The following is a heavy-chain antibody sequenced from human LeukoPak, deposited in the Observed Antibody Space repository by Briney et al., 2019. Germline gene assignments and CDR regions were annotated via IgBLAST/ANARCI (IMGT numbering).Heavy chain of an antibody. CDR2: IDYSGST. Sequence: PSETLSLTCTVSGGSISSFYWSRIRQPPGKGLQWMGYIDYSGSTDYNPSLKSRVIISLGTSKNQFSLNLTSVTAADTAVYYCVREGRYYGEFSEAADDWGQGTMVTVSS. D-gene: IGHD3-10*01. V-gene: IGHV4-59*01. CDR1: GGSISSFY. J-gene: IGHJ3*01. CDR3: VREGRYYGEFSEAADD.